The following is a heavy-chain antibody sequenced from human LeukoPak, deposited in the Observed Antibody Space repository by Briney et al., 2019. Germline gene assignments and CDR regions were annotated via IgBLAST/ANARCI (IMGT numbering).Heavy chain of an antibody. Sequence: SQTLSLTCAVSGGSISSGGYSWSWIRQPPGKGLEWIGYIYHSGSTYYNPSLKSRVTISVDRSKNQFSLKLSSVTAADTAVYYCASAGITPRREGHAFDIWGQGTMVTVSS. V-gene: IGHV4-30-2*01. CDR3: ASAGITPRREGHAFDI. D-gene: IGHD1-26*01. CDR1: GGSISSGGYS. CDR2: IYHSGST. J-gene: IGHJ3*02.